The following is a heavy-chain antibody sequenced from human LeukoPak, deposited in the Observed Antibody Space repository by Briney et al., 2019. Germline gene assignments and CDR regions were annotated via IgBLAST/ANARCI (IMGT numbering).Heavy chain of an antibody. V-gene: IGHV3-23*01. CDR2: ISGSGGST. D-gene: IGHD5-18*01. CDR1: GFTFSSYA. CDR3: AKDSYSYGHFDY. J-gene: IGHJ4*02. Sequence: GGSLRLSCAASGFTFSSYAMSRVRQAPGKGLEWVSAISGSGGSTYYADSVKGRFTISRDNSKNTLYLQMNSLRAEDTAVYYCAKDSYSYGHFDYWGQGTLVTVSS.